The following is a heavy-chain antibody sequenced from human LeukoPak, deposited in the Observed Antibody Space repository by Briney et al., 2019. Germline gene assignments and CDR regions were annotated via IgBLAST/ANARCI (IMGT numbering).Heavy chain of an antibody. CDR2: IIPIFGIA. V-gene: IGHV1-69*04. J-gene: IGHJ5*02. Sequence: ASVKVSCKASGGTFSSYAISWVRQAPGQGLEWMGRIIPIFGIANYAQKFQGRVTITADKSTSTAYMELSSLRSEDTAVYYCARDWVGVLADYWGHNWFDPWAREPWSPSPQ. CDR1: GGTFSSYA. CDR3: ARDWVGVLADYWGHNWFDP. D-gene: IGHD7-27*01.